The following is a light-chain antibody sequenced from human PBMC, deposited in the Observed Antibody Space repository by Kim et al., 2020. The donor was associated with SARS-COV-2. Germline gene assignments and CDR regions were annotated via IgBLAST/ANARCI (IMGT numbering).Light chain of an antibody. J-gene: IGLJ2*01. V-gene: IGLV3-19*01. CDR1: SLRSYY. CDR2: GKN. CDR3: NSRDSSGNHVV. Sequence: ALGPTVRITCQGDSLRSYYASWYQQKPGQAPVLVIYGKNNRPSGIPDRFSGSSSGNTASLTITGAQAEDEADYSCNSRDSSGNHVVFGGGTQLTVL.